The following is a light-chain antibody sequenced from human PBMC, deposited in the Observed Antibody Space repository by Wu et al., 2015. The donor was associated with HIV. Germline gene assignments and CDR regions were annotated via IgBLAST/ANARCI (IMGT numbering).Light chain of an antibody. CDR1: QSVRNNY. V-gene: IGKV3-20*01. CDR3: QQYDSSIT. CDR2: GAS. Sequence: ENMLTRSPGTLSSSPGERVTLSCKASQSVRNNYFAWFQQRPGQAPRLLIYGASNRATGTPDRFSGSGSGTDFTLTITRLEPQDFAVYYCQQYDSSITFGQGTRLDNK. J-gene: IGKJ5*01.